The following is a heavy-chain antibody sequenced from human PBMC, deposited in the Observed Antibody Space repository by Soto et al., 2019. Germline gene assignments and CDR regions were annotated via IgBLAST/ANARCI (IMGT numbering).Heavy chain of an antibody. J-gene: IGHJ4*02. CDR2: IYPGDSDT. V-gene: IGHV5-51*01. Sequence: GESLKISCKVSGYRFTTYWIGWVRQMPGKGLEWMGIIYPGDSDTRYSPSFQGQVTFSADKSISTAYLQWSSLKASDTAMYFCARRWAVGSTGGFDYWGQGTLVTVSS. D-gene: IGHD1-26*01. CDR3: ARRWAVGSTGGFDY. CDR1: GYRFTTYW.